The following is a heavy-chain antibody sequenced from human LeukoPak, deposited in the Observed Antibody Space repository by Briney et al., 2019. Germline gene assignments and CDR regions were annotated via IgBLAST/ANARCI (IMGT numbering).Heavy chain of an antibody. CDR1: GGSISSGDYY. D-gene: IGHD4/OR15-4a*01. Sequence: SETLSLTCSVSGGSISSGDYYWSWIRQPPGKGLEWIGYIYYSGSTYYNPSLKSRVTISVDTSKNQFSLKLSSVTAADTAVYYCASVIADYGGEWFDPWGQGTLVTVSS. V-gene: IGHV4-30-4*01. J-gene: IGHJ5*02. CDR2: IYYSGST. CDR3: ASVIADYGGEWFDP.